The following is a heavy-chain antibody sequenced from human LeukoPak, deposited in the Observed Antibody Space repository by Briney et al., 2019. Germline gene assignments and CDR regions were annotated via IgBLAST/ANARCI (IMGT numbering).Heavy chain of an antibody. Sequence: PGGSLRLSCVASGFTFSRSPMTWVRQGPGKGLEWVSSISDDGYTAYYADSVKGRFTVSRDNSRDTLYVQMNSLRAEDTAVYYCAKEVGYYDSSGFIYWGQGTLVTVSS. J-gene: IGHJ4*02. CDR2: ISDDGYTA. CDR1: GFTFSRSP. D-gene: IGHD3-22*01. V-gene: IGHV3-23*01. CDR3: AKEVGYYDSSGFIY.